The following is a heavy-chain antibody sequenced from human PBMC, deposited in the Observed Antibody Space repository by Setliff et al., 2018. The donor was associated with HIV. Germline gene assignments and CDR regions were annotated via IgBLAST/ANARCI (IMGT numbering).Heavy chain of an antibody. CDR2: IHYTGNT. Sequence: LSLTCTVSCGSITSTTYYWGWIRQPPGKGLEWIGTIHYTGNTYHNPSLKSRVTISVEASKNQISLKLTAVTAADSAVYYCAREGDGIDFWGQGTLVTVSS. D-gene: IGHD2-21*02. CDR1: CGSITSTTYY. CDR3: AREGDGIDF. J-gene: IGHJ4*02. V-gene: IGHV4-39*02.